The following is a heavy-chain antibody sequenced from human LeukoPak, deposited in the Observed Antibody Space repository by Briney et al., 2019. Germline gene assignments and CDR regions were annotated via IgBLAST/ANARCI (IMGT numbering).Heavy chain of an antibody. D-gene: IGHD3-22*01. J-gene: IGHJ4*02. Sequence: PGGSLRLSCAASGFTFRSCGMHWVRQAPVKGLELVAFIRYDGNSNYYADSVKGRFTISRDNSRSTLYLQMDSLRAEDTAVYYCAKEEVISGNHGVYFDYWGQGTLVTVSS. CDR3: AKEEVISGNHGVYFDY. V-gene: IGHV3-30*02. CDR2: IRYDGNSN. CDR1: GFTFRSCG.